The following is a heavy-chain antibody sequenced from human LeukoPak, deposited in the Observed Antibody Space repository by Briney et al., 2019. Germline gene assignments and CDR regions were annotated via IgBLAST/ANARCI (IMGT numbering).Heavy chain of an antibody. J-gene: IGHJ4*02. CDR1: GGSISSYY. D-gene: IGHD2-15*01. V-gene: IGHV4-38-2*02. Sequence: SETLSLTCTVSGGSISSYYWSWIRQPPGKGLEWIGSIYHSGSTYYNPSLKSRVTISVDTSKNQFSLKLSSVTAADTAVYYCARVVAAGIALIDYWGQGTLVTVSS. CDR2: IYHSGST. CDR3: ARVVAAGIALIDY.